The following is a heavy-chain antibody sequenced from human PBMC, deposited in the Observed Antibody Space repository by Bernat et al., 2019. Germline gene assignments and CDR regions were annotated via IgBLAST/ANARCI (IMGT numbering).Heavy chain of an antibody. D-gene: IGHD3-10*01. CDR2: IKQDGSEK. CDR1: GFTFSSYW. V-gene: IGHV3-7*03. CDR3: AGALPQRVLLWFRESSVMDV. J-gene: IGHJ6*04. Sequence: EVQLVESGGGLVQPGGSLRLSCAASGFTFSSYWMSWVRQAPGKGLEWVANIKQDGSEKYYVDSVKGRFTISRDNAKNSLYLKMNSLRAEDTAVYYCAGALPQRVLLWFRESSVMDVWGKGTTVTVSS.